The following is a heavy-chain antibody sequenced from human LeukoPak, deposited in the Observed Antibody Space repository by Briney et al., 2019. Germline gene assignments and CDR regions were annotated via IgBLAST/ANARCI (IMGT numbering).Heavy chain of an antibody. CDR3: ASSLRGFRLFDY. V-gene: IGHV3-7*01. CDR2: IKQDGSEK. J-gene: IGHJ4*02. CDR1: GFTFSDYY. D-gene: IGHD2-21*02. Sequence: PGGSLRLSCAASGFTFSDYYMSWIRQAPGKGLEWVANIKQDGSEKYYVDPVKGRFTISRDNAKNSLYLQMNSLRAEDTAVYYCASSLRGFRLFDYWGQGTLVTVSS.